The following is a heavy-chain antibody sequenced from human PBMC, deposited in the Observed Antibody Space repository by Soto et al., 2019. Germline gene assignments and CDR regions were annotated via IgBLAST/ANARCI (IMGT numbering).Heavy chain of an antibody. CDR2: ISSSSSTI. J-gene: IGHJ3*02. V-gene: IGHV3-48*02. CDR1: GVTFSSYS. D-gene: IGHD4-17*01. Sequence: GGSLRLSCAASGVTFSSYSMNWVRQAPGKGLEWVSYISSSSSTIYYADSVKGRFTISRDNAKNSLYLQMNSLRDEDTAVYYCARDLPATVVTGAAFDIWGQGTMVTVSS. CDR3: ARDLPATVVTGAAFDI.